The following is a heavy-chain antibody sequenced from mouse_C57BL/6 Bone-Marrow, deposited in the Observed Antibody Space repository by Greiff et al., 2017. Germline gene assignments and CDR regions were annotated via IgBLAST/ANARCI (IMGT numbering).Heavy chain of an antibody. Sequence: QVQLKQPGAELVMPGASVKLSCKASGYTFTSYWMHWVKQRPGQGLEWIGELDPSASYTNYNPKFKGKSTLTLDKSSSTAYMQLSSLTSEDSAVYYCAREDLIRYYVDIWGQGTTLTVSS. CDR2: LDPSASYT. CDR1: GYTFTSYW. CDR3: AREDLIRYYVDI. J-gene: IGHJ2*01. D-gene: IGHD1-1*01. V-gene: IGHV1-69*01.